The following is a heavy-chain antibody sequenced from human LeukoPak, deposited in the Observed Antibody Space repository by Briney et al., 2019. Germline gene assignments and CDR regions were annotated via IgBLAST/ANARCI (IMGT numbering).Heavy chain of an antibody. CDR3: ARREAVAGKNAFDI. CDR2: INPSGGST. D-gene: IGHD6-19*01. CDR1: GYTFTGYY. V-gene: IGHV1-46*01. Sequence: ASVKVSCKASGYTFTGYYMHWVRQAPGQGLEWMGWINPSGGSTSYAQKFQGRVTMTRDMSTSTVYMELSSLRSEDAAVYYCARREAVAGKNAFDIWGQGTMVTVSS. J-gene: IGHJ3*02.